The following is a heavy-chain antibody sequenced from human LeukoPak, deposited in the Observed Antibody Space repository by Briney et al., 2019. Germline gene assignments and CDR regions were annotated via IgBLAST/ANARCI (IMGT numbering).Heavy chain of an antibody. Sequence: GGSLRLSCAASGFTFSSYAMSWVRQAPGKGLEWVSAISNSGDSTYYADSVKGRFTMSRDNSKNTLYLQMNSLRAEDTAVYYCARDQTAMVDYWGQGTLVTVSS. CDR1: GFTFSSYA. D-gene: IGHD5-18*01. CDR3: ARDQTAMVDY. CDR2: ISNSGDST. J-gene: IGHJ4*02. V-gene: IGHV3-23*01.